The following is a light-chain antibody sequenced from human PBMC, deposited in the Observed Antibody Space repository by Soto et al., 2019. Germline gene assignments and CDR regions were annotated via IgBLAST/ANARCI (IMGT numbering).Light chain of an antibody. CDR3: QQANSFPLT. CDR2: AAS. J-gene: IGKJ4*01. Sequence: DIQLAQSPSFVSASVGDRVTIACRASQGVSSYLAWFQQRPGKAPKLLIYAASSLQSGIPSRFSGSASGTDFTLTISSLQPEDFATYYCQQANSFPLTFGGGTKVDIK. V-gene: IGKV1-12*01. CDR1: QGVSSY.